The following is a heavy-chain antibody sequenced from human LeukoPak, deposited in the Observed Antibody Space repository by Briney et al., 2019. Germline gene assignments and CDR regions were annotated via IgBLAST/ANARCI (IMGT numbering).Heavy chain of an antibody. CDR1: GGFISRSDSY. Sequence: SETLSLTCTVSGGFISRSDSYWGWIRQPPGKGLEWIGSIYHSGSTYYNPSLTSRVTISVDTSKNQFSLKLSSVTAADTAVYYCARPDPQGSSAWYGPFDCWGQGTLVTVSS. J-gene: IGHJ4*02. CDR2: IYHSGST. D-gene: IGHD6-13*01. CDR3: ARPDPQGSSAWYGPFDC. V-gene: IGHV4-39*01.